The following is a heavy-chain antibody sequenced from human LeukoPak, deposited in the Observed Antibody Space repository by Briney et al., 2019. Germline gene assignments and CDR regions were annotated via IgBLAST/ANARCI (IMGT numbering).Heavy chain of an antibody. CDR1: GGSFSGYF. CDR3: ARGDVYYDILTGYYPSNWFDP. D-gene: IGHD3-9*01. Sequence: SQTLSLTCAVHGGSFSGYFWSWIRQPPGKGLEWIGEINHSGSTNYNPSLKSRVTISVDKSKNQFSLKLSSVTAAGTAVYYCARGDVYYDILTGYYPSNWFDPWGQGTLVTVSS. V-gene: IGHV4-34*01. J-gene: IGHJ5*02. CDR2: INHSGST.